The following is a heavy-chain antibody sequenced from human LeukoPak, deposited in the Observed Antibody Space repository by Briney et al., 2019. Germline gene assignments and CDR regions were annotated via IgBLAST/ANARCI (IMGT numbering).Heavy chain of an antibody. Sequence: ASVKVSCKVSGYTLTELSMHWVRQAPGKGLEWMGGFDPEDGETIYAQKFQGRVTMTRDTFTSTVYMELSSLRSEDTAVYYCARDGLHYYFDYWGQGTLVTVSS. J-gene: IGHJ4*02. D-gene: IGHD4-11*01. V-gene: IGHV1-24*01. CDR3: ARDGLHYYFDY. CDR2: FDPEDGET. CDR1: GYTLTELS.